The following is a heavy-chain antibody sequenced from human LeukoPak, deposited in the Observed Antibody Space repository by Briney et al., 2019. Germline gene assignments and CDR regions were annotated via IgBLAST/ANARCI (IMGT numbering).Heavy chain of an antibody. CDR3: ATPVPGYGALDV. D-gene: IGHD3-9*01. Sequence: ASVKVSCKTSGYSVSDYYMHWVRQAPGQGLEWTGWINPNTGGTKYAQEFQGRVTMTGDTSLSIVQMELRSLTADDTAMYYCATPVPGYGALDVWGQGTMVTVSS. CDR2: INPNTGGT. V-gene: IGHV1-2*02. CDR1: GYSVSDYY. J-gene: IGHJ3*01.